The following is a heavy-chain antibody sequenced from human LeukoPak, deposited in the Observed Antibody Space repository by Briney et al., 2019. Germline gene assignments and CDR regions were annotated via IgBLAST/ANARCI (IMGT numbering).Heavy chain of an antibody. Sequence: PSETLSLTCAVYGGSFSGYYWSWIRQPPGKGLEWIGEISHSGSTNYNPSLKSRVTISVDTSKNQFSLKLSSVTAADTAVYYCARAGIAAAGTIRGVKYFQHWGQGTLVTVSS. CDR2: ISHSGST. CDR1: GGSFSGYY. V-gene: IGHV4-34*01. CDR3: ARAGIAAAGTIRGVKYFQH. J-gene: IGHJ1*01. D-gene: IGHD6-13*01.